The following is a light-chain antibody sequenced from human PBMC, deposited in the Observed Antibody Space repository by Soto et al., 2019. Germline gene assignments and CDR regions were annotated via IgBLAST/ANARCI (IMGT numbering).Light chain of an antibody. CDR1: SSDVGGYNY. Sequence: QSVLTQPASVSGSPGQSITISCTGSSSDVGGYNYVSWYQHHPGKAPKLMIYEVVNRPSGVSNRFSGSKSGSTASLTISGLQSEDEADYYCSSYTSSATLIFGGGTKLTVL. CDR2: EVV. V-gene: IGLV2-14*01. CDR3: SSYTSSATLI. J-gene: IGLJ2*01.